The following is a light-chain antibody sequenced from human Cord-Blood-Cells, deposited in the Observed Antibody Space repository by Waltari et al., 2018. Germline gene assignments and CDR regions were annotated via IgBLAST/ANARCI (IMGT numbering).Light chain of an antibody. J-gene: IGKJ4*01. Sequence: AIRLTQSPSSFSASIGDRVTITCRASQGISSYLAWYQQKPGKAPKLLIYAASTLQSGVPSRFSGSGSGTDFTLTISSLEPEDFAVYYCQQRSNWPLTFGGGTKVEIK. CDR2: AAS. CDR3: QQRSNWPLT. V-gene: IGKV1-8*01. CDR1: QGISSY.